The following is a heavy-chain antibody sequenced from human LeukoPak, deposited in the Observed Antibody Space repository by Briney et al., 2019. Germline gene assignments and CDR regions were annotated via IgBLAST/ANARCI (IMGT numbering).Heavy chain of an antibody. Sequence: ASVKVSCKASGYTFTGYYMHWVRQAPGQGLEWMGWINPNSGGTNYAQKFQGRVTMTRDTSITTGYMELRRLRSDDTAVYYCARFLPHTSDDYWGQGTLVTVSS. V-gene: IGHV1-2*02. CDR2: INPNSGGT. J-gene: IGHJ4*02. D-gene: IGHD2-21*01. CDR3: ARFLPHTSDDY. CDR1: GYTFTGYY.